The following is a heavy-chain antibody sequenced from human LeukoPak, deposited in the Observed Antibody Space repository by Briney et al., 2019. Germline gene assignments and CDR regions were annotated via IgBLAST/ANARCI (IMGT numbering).Heavy chain of an antibody. CDR1: GFTFSSYA. V-gene: IGHV3-23*01. Sequence: PGGSLRLSCAASGFTFSSYAMSWIRQAPGKGLEWVSSISGSAISTYYADSVKGRFTISRDNSKNTLYLQMNSLRAEDTAVYYCASMVVAAVTNWFDPWGQGTLVTVSS. CDR2: ISGSAIST. CDR3: ASMVVAAVTNWFDP. D-gene: IGHD2-15*01. J-gene: IGHJ5*02.